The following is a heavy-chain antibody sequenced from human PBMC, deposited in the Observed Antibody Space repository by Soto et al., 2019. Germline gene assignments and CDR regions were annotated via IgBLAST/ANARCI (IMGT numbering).Heavy chain of an antibody. J-gene: IGHJ5*02. Sequence: GGSLRLSCAASGFIFDDYAMHWVRQAPGKGLEWVSGISWDSGSIIYADSVKGRFIISRDNANNSLYLQMNSLRAEDTALYYCARDTYYYGSGSYSPWGQGTLVTVSS. CDR3: ARDTYYYGSGSYSP. CDR2: ISWDSGSI. CDR1: GFIFDDYA. D-gene: IGHD3-10*01. V-gene: IGHV3-9*01.